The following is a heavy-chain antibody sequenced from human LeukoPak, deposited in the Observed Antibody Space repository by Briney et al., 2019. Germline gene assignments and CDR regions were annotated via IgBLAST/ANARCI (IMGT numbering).Heavy chain of an antibody. CDR1: GYTFTDYY. CDR3: APGGIAAAGTGNWFDP. V-gene: IGHV1-69-2*01. D-gene: IGHD6-13*01. Sequence: ASVKVSCKVSGYTFTDYYMHWVQQAPGKGLEWMGLVDPEDGETIYAEKFQGRVTITADTSTDTAYMELSSLRSEDTAVYYCAPGGIAAAGTGNWFDPWRQGTLVTVSS. J-gene: IGHJ5*02. CDR2: VDPEDGET.